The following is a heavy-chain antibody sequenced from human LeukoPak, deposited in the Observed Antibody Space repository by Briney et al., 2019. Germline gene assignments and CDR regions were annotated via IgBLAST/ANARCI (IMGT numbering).Heavy chain of an antibody. D-gene: IGHD6-13*01. CDR3: ARAYSSPNWFDP. V-gene: IGHV3-7*04. J-gene: IGHJ5*02. CDR1: GFTFSSYW. CDR2: IKHDGSEK. Sequence: GGSLRLSCAASGFTFSSYWMSWVRQAPGKGLEWVANIKHDGSEKYYGDSVKGRFTISRDNAKNSLYLQMNSLRAEDTAVYYCARAYSSPNWFDPWGQGTLVTVSS.